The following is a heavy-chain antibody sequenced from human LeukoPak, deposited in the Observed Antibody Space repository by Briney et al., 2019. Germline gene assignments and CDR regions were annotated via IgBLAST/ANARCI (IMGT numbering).Heavy chain of an antibody. V-gene: IGHV1-69*13. CDR1: GGTFSSYA. J-gene: IGHJ3*02. CDR3: ARDRQSPQIVGAIRRTDAFDI. Sequence: SVKVSCKASGGTFSSYAISWVRQAPGQGLEWMGGIIPIFGTANYAQKFQGRVTITADESTSTAYMELSSLRSEDTAVYYCARDRQSPQIVGAIRRTDAFDIWGQGTMVTVSS. D-gene: IGHD1-26*01. CDR2: IIPIFGTA.